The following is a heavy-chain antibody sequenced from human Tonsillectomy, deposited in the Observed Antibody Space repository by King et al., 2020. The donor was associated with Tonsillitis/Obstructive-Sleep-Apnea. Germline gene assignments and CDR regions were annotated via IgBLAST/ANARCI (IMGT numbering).Heavy chain of an antibody. CDR3: TGRNQFDY. V-gene: IGHV3-15*01. J-gene: IGHJ4*02. CDR2: IKSKTDGGTT. CDR1: GFTFSNAW. Sequence: VQLVESGGGLLKPGGSLRLSCVVSGFTFSNAWMSWVRQAPGKGLEWVGRIKSKTDGGTTDYAAPVKGRFTISRDDSKNTLYLKMNILKTEDTAMYYCTGRNQFDYWGQGTLVTVSS. D-gene: IGHD1-14*01.